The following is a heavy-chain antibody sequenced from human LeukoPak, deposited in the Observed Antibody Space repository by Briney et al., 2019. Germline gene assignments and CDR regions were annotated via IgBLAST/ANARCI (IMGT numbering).Heavy chain of an antibody. CDR3: ARGDCSSTSCYYYYYYMDV. J-gene: IGHJ6*03. D-gene: IGHD2-2*01. V-gene: IGHV3-53*01. Sequence: GGSLRLSCAASGFTVSSNYMSWVRQAPGKGLEWVSVIYSGGSTYYADSVKGRFTISRDNSKNTLYLQMNSLRAEDTAVYYCARGDCSSTSCYYYYYYMDVWGKGTTVTVSS. CDR1: GFTVSSNY. CDR2: IYSGGST.